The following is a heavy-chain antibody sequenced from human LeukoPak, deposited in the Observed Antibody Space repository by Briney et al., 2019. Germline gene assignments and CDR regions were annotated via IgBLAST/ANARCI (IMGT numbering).Heavy chain of an antibody. CDR1: GGSISGSSYY. V-gene: IGHV4-39*07. J-gene: IGHJ6*02. CDR3: ARGGDIVVVPAANSPSDRYGMDV. D-gene: IGHD2-2*01. CDR2: IYYSGST. Sequence: SETLSLTCTVSGGSISGSSYYWGWIRQPPGKGLEWIGSIYYSGSTNYNPSLKSRVTISVDTSKNQFSLKLSSVTAADTAVYYCARGGDIVVVPAANSPSDRYGMDVWGQGTTVTVSS.